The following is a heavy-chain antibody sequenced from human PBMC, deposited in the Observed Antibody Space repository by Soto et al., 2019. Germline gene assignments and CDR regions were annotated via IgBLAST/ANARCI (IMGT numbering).Heavy chain of an antibody. D-gene: IGHD1-26*01. CDR2: INPSGGST. J-gene: IGHJ3*02. CDR1: GYTFTSYY. Sequence: ASVKVSCKASGYTFTSYYMHWVRQAPGQGLEWMGIINPSGGSTSYAQKFQGRVTMTRDTSTSTVYMELSSLRSEDTAVYYCARDPIVGATTSGTDAFDIWGRGTMVTVSS. V-gene: IGHV1-46*03. CDR3: ARDPIVGATTSGTDAFDI.